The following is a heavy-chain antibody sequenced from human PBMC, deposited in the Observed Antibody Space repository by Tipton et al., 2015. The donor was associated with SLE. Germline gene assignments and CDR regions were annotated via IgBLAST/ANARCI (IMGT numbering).Heavy chain of an antibody. CDR3: ASRILRDGLVR. CDR1: GGSISRGGYS. CDR2: FHYGGST. D-gene: IGHD5-24*01. Sequence: TLSLTCAVSGGSISRGGYSWSWIRQPPGKGLEWIGSFHYGGSTDYNPSLKSRVPMSVDTSQNQFSLKLSSVTASDTAIYYCASRILRDGLVRWGQGTLVTVSS. J-gene: IGHJ4*02. V-gene: IGHV4-30-4*07.